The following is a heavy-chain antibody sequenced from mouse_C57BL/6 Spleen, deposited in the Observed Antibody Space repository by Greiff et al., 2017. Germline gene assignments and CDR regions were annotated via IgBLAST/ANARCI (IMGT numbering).Heavy chain of an antibody. D-gene: IGHD1-1*01. J-gene: IGHJ1*03. Sequence: QVHVKQPGAELVKPGASVKMSCKASGYTFTSYWITWVKQRPGQGLEWIGDIYPGSGSTNYNEKFKSKATLTVDTSSSTAYMQLSSLTSEDSAVYYCARYYGSSYDWYCDVWGTGTTVTVSS. CDR1: GYTFTSYW. CDR3: ARYYGSSYDWYCDV. CDR2: IYPGSGST. V-gene: IGHV1-55*01.